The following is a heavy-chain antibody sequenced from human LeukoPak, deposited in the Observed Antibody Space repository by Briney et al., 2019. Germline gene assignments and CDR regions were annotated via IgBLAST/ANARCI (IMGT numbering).Heavy chain of an antibody. D-gene: IGHD1-26*01. Sequence: LETLSLTCTVSGGSISSSSYYWGWIRQPPGKGLEWIGSIYYSGSTYYNPSLKSRVTISVDTSKNQFSLKLSSVTAADTAVYYCARRIVGATYYFDYWGQGTLVTASS. V-gene: IGHV4-39*01. CDR3: ARRIVGATYYFDY. CDR1: GGSISSSSYY. CDR2: IYYSGST. J-gene: IGHJ4*02.